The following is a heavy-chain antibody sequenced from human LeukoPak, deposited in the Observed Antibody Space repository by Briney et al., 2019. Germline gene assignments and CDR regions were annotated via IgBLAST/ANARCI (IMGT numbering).Heavy chain of an antibody. CDR3: ARAGPYDSSGY. V-gene: IGHV4-38-2*02. CDR2: IYHSGST. J-gene: IGHJ4*02. D-gene: IGHD3-22*01. Sequence: SETLSLTCTVSGYSISSGYYWGLIRQPPGKGLEWIGSIYHSGSTYYNPSLKSRVTISVDTSKNHFSLKLTSVTAADTAVYYCARAGPYDSSGYWGQGTLVTVSS. CDR1: GYSISSGYY.